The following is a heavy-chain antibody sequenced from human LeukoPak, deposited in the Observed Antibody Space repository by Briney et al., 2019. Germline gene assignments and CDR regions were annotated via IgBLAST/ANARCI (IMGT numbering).Heavy chain of an antibody. Sequence: SETLSLTCLVSHYSISNAYYWAWIRQPPGKGLEWIGSIFQSVSTHPNPSLNSRVSISVDTSKNQFSLSLKLTSVTAADSALYYCARVRAYYFSDSSGCYYFDFWGQGSLVTVSS. D-gene: IGHD3-22*01. CDR2: IFQSVST. CDR1: HYSISNAYY. V-gene: IGHV4-38-2*02. CDR3: ARVRAYYFSDSSGCYYFDF. J-gene: IGHJ4*02.